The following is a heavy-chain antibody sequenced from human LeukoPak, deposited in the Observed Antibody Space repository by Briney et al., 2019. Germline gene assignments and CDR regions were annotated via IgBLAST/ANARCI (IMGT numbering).Heavy chain of an antibody. CDR1: GGSFSGYY. Sequence: PSETLSPTCAVYGGSFSGYYWSWIRQPPGKGLEWIGEINHSGSTNYNPSLKSRVTISVDTSKNQFSLKLSSVTAADTAVYYCAKDGYYYYGMDVWGQGTTVTVSS. J-gene: IGHJ6*02. CDR3: AKDGYYYYGMDV. CDR2: INHSGST. V-gene: IGHV4-34*01.